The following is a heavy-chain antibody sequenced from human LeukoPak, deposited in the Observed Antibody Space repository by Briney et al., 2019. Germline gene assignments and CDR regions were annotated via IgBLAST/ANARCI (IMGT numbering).Heavy chain of an antibody. CDR2: IDTASGGT. Sequence: ASVKVSCKASGYTFTSYGISWVRQAPGQGLEWMGWIDTASGGTNNAQQFQGRVSMTRDTSISTAYMELSRLRSDDTAVYYCAKERDYGSSSFYYHWGQGTLVTVSS. J-gene: IGHJ4*02. CDR3: AKERDYGSSSFYYH. V-gene: IGHV1-2*02. D-gene: IGHD3-22*01. CDR1: GYTFTSYG.